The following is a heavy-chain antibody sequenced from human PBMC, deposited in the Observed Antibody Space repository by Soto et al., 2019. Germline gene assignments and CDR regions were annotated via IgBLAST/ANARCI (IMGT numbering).Heavy chain of an antibody. Sequence: SETLSLTYTVSGGSISSGGYYWSWIRQHPGKGLEWIGYIYYSGSTYYNPSLKSRVTISVDTSKNQFSLKLSSVTAADTAVYYCARVPRSYYGSETNWFDPWGQGTLVTVSS. J-gene: IGHJ5*02. CDR1: GGSISSGGYY. CDR3: ARVPRSYYGSETNWFDP. V-gene: IGHV4-31*03. D-gene: IGHD3-10*01. CDR2: IYYSGST.